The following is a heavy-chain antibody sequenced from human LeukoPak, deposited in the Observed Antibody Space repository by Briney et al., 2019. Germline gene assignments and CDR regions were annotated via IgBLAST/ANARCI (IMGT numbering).Heavy chain of an antibody. D-gene: IGHD3-10*01. V-gene: IGHV3-23*01. CDR2: LSGSGRNT. J-gene: IGHJ4*02. Sequence: PGGSLRLSCAVSGFTFNDFAMSWVRQAPGEGLEWVSSLSGSGRNTYYADSVKGRFTISRDNSKNTLYLQMNSLRVEDTAVYYCARDSSMLRGPLVIYYFDFWGQGTLVTVSS. CDR1: GFTFNDFA. CDR3: ARDSSMLRGPLVIYYFDF.